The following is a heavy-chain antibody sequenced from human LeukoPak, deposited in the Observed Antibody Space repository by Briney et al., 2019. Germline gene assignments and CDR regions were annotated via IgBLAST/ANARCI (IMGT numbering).Heavy chain of an antibody. Sequence: PGGSLRLSCTASGFTFSGHWIHWVRQPPGMGLVWVSRINERGTDSMYADSVKGRFTISRDNAKNSLFLQMNSLRAEDTALYYCARVGRISDFWGQGTLVTVSS. CDR2: INERGTDS. V-gene: IGHV3-74*03. CDR1: GFTFSGHW. CDR3: ARVGRISDF. J-gene: IGHJ4*02.